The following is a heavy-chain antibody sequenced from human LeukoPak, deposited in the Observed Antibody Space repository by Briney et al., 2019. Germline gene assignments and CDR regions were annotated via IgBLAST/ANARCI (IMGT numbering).Heavy chain of an antibody. CDR2: INPHSGGT. D-gene: IGHD3-16*01. J-gene: IGHJ3*02. CDR1: GYNYRDYY. V-gene: IGHV1-2*02. CDR3: ARVNRFYLRTYTAGYDI. Sequence: GASVKVSCKASGYNYRDYYIHWVRHAPGQGLEWMGWINPHSGGTRYAPKFQGRVTMSSDTAINTAYMELRRLRSDDTAVFYCARVNRFYLRTYTAGYDIWGQGTRVTVSS.